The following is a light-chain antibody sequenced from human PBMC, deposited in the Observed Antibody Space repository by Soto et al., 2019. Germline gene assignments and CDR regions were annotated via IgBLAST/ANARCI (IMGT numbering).Light chain of an antibody. CDR3: QEYGSSLWT. CDR1: QTVRNNY. CDR2: DAS. Sequence: EFVLTQSPGTLSLSPGERATLSCRASQTVRNNYLAWYQQKPGQAPRLLIYDASSRATGIPDRFSGGGSGTDVTPTISRLEPEDLAVYYCQEYGSSLWTFGQGTKVEIK. J-gene: IGKJ1*01. V-gene: IGKV3-20*01.